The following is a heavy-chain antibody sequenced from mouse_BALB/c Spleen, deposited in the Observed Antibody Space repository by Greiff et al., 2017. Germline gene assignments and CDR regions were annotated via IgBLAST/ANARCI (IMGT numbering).Heavy chain of an antibody. D-gene: IGHD1-1*01. J-gene: IGHJ3*01. CDR3: ARGGFYYGSSYGWFAY. V-gene: IGHV1S81*02. CDR1: GYTFTSYW. CDR2: INPSNGRT. Sequence: QVQLQQPGAELVKPGASVKLSCKASGYTFTSYWMHWVKQRPGQGLEWIGEINPSNGRTNYNEKFKSKATLTVDKSSSTAYMQLSSLTSEDSAVYYCARGGFYYGSSYGWFAYWGQGTLVTVSA.